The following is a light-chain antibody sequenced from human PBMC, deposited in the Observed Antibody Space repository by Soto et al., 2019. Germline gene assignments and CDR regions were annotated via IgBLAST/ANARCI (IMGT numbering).Light chain of an antibody. V-gene: IGKV1-5*03. J-gene: IGKJ1*01. Sequence: DIQMTQSPSTLSASIGDRVTITCRASQSIDGWLAWYQQKPGKAPKLLIYKASTLQLGVPSRFSGSGSGTXXXXXXXXXXXXXXXTYYCQXYXAYSRMFGQGTKVDVK. CDR2: KAS. CDR1: QSIDGW. CDR3: QXYXAYSRM.